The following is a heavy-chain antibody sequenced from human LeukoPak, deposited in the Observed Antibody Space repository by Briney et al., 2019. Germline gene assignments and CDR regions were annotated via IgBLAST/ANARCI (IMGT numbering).Heavy chain of an antibody. Sequence: GGSLRLPCAASGFTFSNVWMSWVRQAPGKGLEWVGRIKSKGDGGTTDYAAPVKGRFTISRDDSKNTLYLQMNSLKTEDTALYYCTTGAPSFGELFDLWGQGTLVTVSS. CDR2: IKSKGDGGTT. CDR3: TTGAPSFGELFDL. J-gene: IGHJ5*02. D-gene: IGHD3-10*01. CDR1: GFTFSNVW. V-gene: IGHV3-15*01.